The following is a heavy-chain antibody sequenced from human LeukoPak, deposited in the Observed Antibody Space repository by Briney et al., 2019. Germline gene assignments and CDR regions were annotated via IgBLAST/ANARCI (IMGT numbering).Heavy chain of an antibody. V-gene: IGHV3-74*01. CDR1: GFTFSTYW. J-gene: IGHJ4*02. Sequence: GGSLRLSCAASGFTFSTYWMHWVRQVPGKGLVWASRISSDGTNANYADPVKGRFTISRDNAKNTLYLQMNSLRAEDTAVYYCVLLSLSPGWGQGTLVTVSS. CDR3: VLLSLSPG. CDR2: ISSDGTNA. D-gene: IGHD3-10*01.